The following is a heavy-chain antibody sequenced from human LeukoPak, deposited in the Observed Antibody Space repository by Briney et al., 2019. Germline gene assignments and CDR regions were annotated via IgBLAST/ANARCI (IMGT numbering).Heavy chain of an antibody. Sequence: QSSETLSLTCTVSGGSISSYYWSWIRQPPGKGLEWIGYIYYSGSTNYNPSLKSRVTISVDTSKNQFSLKLSSVTAADTAVYYCARQGDCSGGSCYPYYYYGMDVWGQGTTVTVSS. J-gene: IGHJ6*02. CDR2: IYYSGST. V-gene: IGHV4-59*08. D-gene: IGHD2-15*01. CDR1: GGSISSYY. CDR3: ARQGDCSGGSCYPYYYYGMDV.